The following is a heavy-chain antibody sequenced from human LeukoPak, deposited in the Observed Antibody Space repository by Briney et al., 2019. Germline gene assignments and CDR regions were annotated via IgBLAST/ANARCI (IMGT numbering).Heavy chain of an antibody. D-gene: IGHD3-22*01. J-gene: IGHJ4*02. CDR2: INPNSGGT. CDR1: GYTFTGYY. Sequence: GASVKVSCKASGYTFTGYYMHWVRQAPGQGLEWMGWINPNSGGTNYAQKFQGRVTMTRDTSISTAYMELSRLRSDDTAVYYCARVPHSSGYSSSVDYWGQGTLVTVSS. CDR3: ARVPHSSGYSSSVDY. V-gene: IGHV1-2*02.